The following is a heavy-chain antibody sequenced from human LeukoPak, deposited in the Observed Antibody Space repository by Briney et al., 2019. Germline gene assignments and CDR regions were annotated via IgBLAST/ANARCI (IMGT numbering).Heavy chain of an antibody. V-gene: IGHV4-34*01. CDR1: GGSFSGYY. D-gene: IGHD5-12*01. J-gene: IGHJ5*02. CDR3: ARDSYIGATEYHWFDR. Sequence: PAETLSLTCAVYGGSFSGYYWSWIRQPPGKGLEWMGLINHGGSTNYNPSLKNRLTTSVDTTTNKFSLKLSSVTAAEPAVSYCARDSYIGATEYHWFDRRGQGTLGTLCS. CDR2: INHGGST.